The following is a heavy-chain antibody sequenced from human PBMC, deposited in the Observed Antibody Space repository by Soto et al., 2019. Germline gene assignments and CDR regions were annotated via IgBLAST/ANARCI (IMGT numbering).Heavy chain of an antibody. CDR1: GFTLSSYW. Sequence: EVQLVESGGGIVQPGGSVRLSCAASGFTLSSYWIHWVRQAPGKGLVWVSRINGDGSTTNYADSLKGRFTISRDNAKNTMFLQMNSLRAEDTAVYFCARGRSGSYSFYYWGQGTLVTVSS. D-gene: IGHD3-10*01. J-gene: IGHJ4*02. V-gene: IGHV3-74*01. CDR2: INGDGSTT. CDR3: ARGRSGSYSFYY.